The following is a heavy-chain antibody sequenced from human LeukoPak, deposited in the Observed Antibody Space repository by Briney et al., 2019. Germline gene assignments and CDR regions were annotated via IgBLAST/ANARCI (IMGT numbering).Heavy chain of an antibody. CDR2: ISDSSINI. Sequence: PGGSLRLSCVASGFTFSSYAMSWVRQAPGKGLEWVSSISDSSINIHYADSVKGRFTISRDNSKSTLYLQMNSLRAEDTAVYYCTRVAYCSGGTCSYYYYGMDVWGQGTTVTVSS. CDR1: GFTFSSYA. D-gene: IGHD2-15*01. J-gene: IGHJ6*02. CDR3: TRVAYCSGGTCSYYYYGMDV. V-gene: IGHV3-23*01.